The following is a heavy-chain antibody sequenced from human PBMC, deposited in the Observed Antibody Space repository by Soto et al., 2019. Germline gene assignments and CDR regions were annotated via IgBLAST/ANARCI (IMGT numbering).Heavy chain of an antibody. CDR3: VRDRGYPDSFDV. V-gene: IGHV3-53*01. J-gene: IGHJ3*01. CDR1: GFTVSSNY. D-gene: IGHD1-1*01. Sequence: LRLSCAASGFTVSSNYMSWVRQAPGKGLEWVSVIYSDGTITPYADSVKGRFTISRDNAKNTLYLQMHSLRAEDTALYFCVRDRGYPDSFDVWGRGTMVTVSS. CDR2: IYSDGTIT.